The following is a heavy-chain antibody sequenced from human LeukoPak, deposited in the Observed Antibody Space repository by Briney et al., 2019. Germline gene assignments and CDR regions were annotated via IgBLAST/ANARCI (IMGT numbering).Heavy chain of an antibody. J-gene: IGHJ4*02. Sequence: PGGSLRLSCLASGFTFNLYSMHWVRQAPGKGLEFVSVISSDGVYTYYAYSVKGRFTISRDNSKNTVYLQMSSLGADDTAVYYCAKVLDYCDGGTCYNLGMDSWGQGTLVTVSS. D-gene: IGHD2-15*01. V-gene: IGHV3-64D*08. CDR2: ISSDGVYT. CDR3: AKVLDYCDGGTCYNLGMDS. CDR1: GFTFNLYS.